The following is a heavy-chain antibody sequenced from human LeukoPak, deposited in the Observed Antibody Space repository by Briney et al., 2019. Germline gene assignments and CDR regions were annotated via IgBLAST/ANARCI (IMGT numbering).Heavy chain of an antibody. CDR3: ARPARYFGPMDV. D-gene: IGHD3-9*01. J-gene: IGHJ6*03. CDR1: GGSISSGDYY. Sequence: SETLSLTCTVSGGSISSGDYYWSWIRQPPGKGLEWIGYIYYSGSTYYNPSLKSRVTISVDTSKNQFSLKLSSVTAADTAVYYCARPARYFGPMDVWGKGATVTVSS. V-gene: IGHV4-30-4*08. CDR2: IYYSGST.